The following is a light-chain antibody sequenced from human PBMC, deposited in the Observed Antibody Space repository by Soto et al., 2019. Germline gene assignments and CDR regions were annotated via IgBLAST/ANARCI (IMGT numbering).Light chain of an antibody. J-gene: IGKJ2*01. Sequence: ILLTQSPATLSLSPGERATLSCRARQSVSRYLAWYQKKPGQAPRLLIYDASNRATGIPARFSGSGSGTDFTLTISSLEPEDFAVYYCQQRSNWPPYTFGQGTKLEIK. V-gene: IGKV3-11*01. CDR1: QSVSRY. CDR3: QQRSNWPPYT. CDR2: DAS.